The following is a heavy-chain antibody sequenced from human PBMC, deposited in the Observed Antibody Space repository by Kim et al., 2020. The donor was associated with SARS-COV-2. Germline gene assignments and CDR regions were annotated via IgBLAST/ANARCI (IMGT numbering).Heavy chain of an antibody. CDR2: IYPGDSDT. D-gene: IGHD6-19*01. CDR1: GYSFTSYW. Sequence: GESLKISCKGSGYSFTSYWIGWVRQMPGKGLEWMGIIYPGDSDTRYSPSFQGQVTISADKSISTAYLQWSSLKASDTAMYYCARYIAVAGNSSYYYGMDVWGEGTTVTVSS. CDR3: ARYIAVAGNSSYYYGMDV. J-gene: IGHJ6*04. V-gene: IGHV5-51*01.